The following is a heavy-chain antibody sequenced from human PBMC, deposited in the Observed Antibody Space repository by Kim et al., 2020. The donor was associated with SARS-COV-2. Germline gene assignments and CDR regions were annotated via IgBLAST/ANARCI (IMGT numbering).Heavy chain of an antibody. V-gene: IGHV3-43*02. J-gene: IGHJ6*02. CDR3: AKIRGVGATTSGTDYYYYGMDV. CDR2: ISGDGGST. CDR1: GFTFDDYA. D-gene: IGHD1-26*01. Sequence: GGSLRLSCAASGFTFDDYAMHWVRQAPGKGLEWVSLISGDGGSTYYADSVKGRFTISRDNSKNSLYLQMNSLRTEDTALYYCAKIRGVGATTSGTDYYYYGMDVWGQGTTVTVSS.